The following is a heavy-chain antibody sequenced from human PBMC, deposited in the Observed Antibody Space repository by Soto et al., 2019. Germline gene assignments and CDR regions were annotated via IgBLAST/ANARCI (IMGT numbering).Heavy chain of an antibody. CDR3: ARGLRYCSGGYCFIHFDY. J-gene: IGHJ4*02. CDR1: GYTFTNYD. D-gene: IGHD2-15*01. Sequence: ASVKVSCKASGYTFTNYDINWVRQATGQGLEWMGWMNPNSGNTGYARKFQGRVTMTRNTSVSTAYMELSSLRSEDTAMYYCARGLRYCSGGYCFIHFDYWGLGTLVTVSS. V-gene: IGHV1-8*01. CDR2: MNPNSGNT.